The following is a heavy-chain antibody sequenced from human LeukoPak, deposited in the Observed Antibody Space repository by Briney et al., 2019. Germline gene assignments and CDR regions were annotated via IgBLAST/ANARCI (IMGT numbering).Heavy chain of an antibody. CDR2: INGYGSST. V-gene: IGHV3-74*01. CDR3: ARDAPGNTALDY. J-gene: IGHJ4*02. D-gene: IGHD5-18*01. CDR1: GFTFISYW. Sequence: PGGSLRLSCAASGFTFISYWMHWGRQAPGEGRVWVSRINGYGSSTDFADSVRGRFTISRDNAKNTLYLQMNSLRAEDTAVYYCARDAPGNTALDYWGQGTLVTVSS.